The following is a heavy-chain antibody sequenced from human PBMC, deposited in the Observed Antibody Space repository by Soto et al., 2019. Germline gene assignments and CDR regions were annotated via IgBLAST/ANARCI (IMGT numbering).Heavy chain of an antibody. V-gene: IGHV1-69*02. J-gene: IGHJ4*02. D-gene: IGHD4-4*01. CDR2: IIPILCIA. CDR1: GGTFSSYT. CDR3: ASSLYSKNYFDY. Sequence: SCKASGGTFSSYTISWVRQAPGQGLEWMERIIPILCIANYAQKFQGRVTITADKSTSTAYMELSSLRSEDTAVYYCASSLYSKNYFDYWGQGTLVTVSS.